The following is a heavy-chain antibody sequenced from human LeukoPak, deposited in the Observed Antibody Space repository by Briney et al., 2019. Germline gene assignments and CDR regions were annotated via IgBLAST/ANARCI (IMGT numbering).Heavy chain of an antibody. CDR1: GFTFSSYA. Sequence: GGSLRLSCAASGFTFSSYAMHWVRQAPGKGLEWVAVISYDGSNKYYADSVKGRFTISRDNSKNTLYLQMNSLRVEDTAVYYCARDYDSTFDIWGQGTMVTVST. V-gene: IGHV3-30-3*01. D-gene: IGHD3-22*01. J-gene: IGHJ3*02. CDR3: ARDYDSTFDI. CDR2: ISYDGSNK.